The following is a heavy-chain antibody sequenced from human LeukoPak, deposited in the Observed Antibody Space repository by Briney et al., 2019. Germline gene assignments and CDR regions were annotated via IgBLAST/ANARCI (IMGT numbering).Heavy chain of an antibody. CDR2: ISSSSSYI. CDR3: ARALGGFDY. D-gene: IGHD3-10*01. CDR1: GFTFSSYS. J-gene: IGHJ4*02. Sequence: SGGSLTLSCAASGFTFSSYSMNWVRQAPGKGLVWVSSISSSSSYIYYADSVKGRFTISRDNAENSLYLQVNSMRAEDAGVYECARALGGFDYWGQGTLVRVSS. V-gene: IGHV3-21*01.